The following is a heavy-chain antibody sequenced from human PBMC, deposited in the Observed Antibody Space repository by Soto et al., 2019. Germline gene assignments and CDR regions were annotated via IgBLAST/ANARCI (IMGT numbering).Heavy chain of an antibody. CDR1: GGSVSSGSYF. Sequence: SETLSLTCTVSGGSVSSGSYFWSWIRQPPGKRLEWIGYIYYSGSTTYNPSLKSRVTISVDTSKNQFSLKLSSVTAADTAVYYCARGKKVKGPEKGSGWYNYWSQRTPVTVSS. D-gene: IGHD6-19*01. J-gene: IGHJ4*02. CDR2: IYYSGST. CDR3: ARGKKVKGPEKGSGWYNY. V-gene: IGHV4-61*01.